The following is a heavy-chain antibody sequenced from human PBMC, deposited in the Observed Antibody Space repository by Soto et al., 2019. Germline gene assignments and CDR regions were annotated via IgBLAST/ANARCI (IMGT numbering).Heavy chain of an antibody. V-gene: IGHV4-59*01. CDR3: ARGGFYCGGDCYPWFDP. D-gene: IGHD2-21*02. CDR2: IYYSGST. CDR1: GGSISSYY. J-gene: IGHJ5*02. Sequence: SETLSLTCTVSGGSISSYYWSWIRQPPGKGLEWIGYIYYSGSTNYNPSLKSRVTISVDTSKNQFSLKLSSVTAADTAVYYCARGGFYCGGDCYPWFDPWGQGTLVTVSS.